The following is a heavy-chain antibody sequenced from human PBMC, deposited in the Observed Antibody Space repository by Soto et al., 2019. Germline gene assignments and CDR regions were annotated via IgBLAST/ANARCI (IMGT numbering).Heavy chain of an antibody. CDR1: GGSISSGCYS. CDR3: ARAVGGYGMDV. CDR2: IYHSGST. D-gene: IGHD1-26*01. J-gene: IGHJ6*02. Sequence: PSETLSLTCAVSGGSISSGCYSWSWIRQPPGKGLEWIGYIYHSGSTYYNPSLKSRVTISVDRSKNQFSLKLSSVTAADTAVYYCARAVGGYGMDVWGQGTTVTVSS. V-gene: IGHV4-30-2*01.